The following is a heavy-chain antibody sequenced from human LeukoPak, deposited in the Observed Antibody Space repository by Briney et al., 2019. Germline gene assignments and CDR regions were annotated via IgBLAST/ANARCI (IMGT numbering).Heavy chain of an antibody. CDR1: GFTFSSYA. CDR2: ISYDGSNK. D-gene: IGHD4-17*01. V-gene: IGHV3-30-3*01. Sequence: PGGSLRLSCAASGFTFSSYAMHWVRQAPGKGLEWVAVISYDGSNKYYADSVKGRFTISRDNSKNTLYLQMNSLRAEDTAVYYCARAPTTVTFDYWGQGTLVTVPS. CDR3: ARAPTTVTFDY. J-gene: IGHJ4*02.